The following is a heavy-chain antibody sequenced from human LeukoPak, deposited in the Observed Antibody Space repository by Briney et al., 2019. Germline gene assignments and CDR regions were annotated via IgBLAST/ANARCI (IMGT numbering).Heavy chain of an antibody. Sequence: GRSLRLSCVASGFTFSSYAMHWVRQAPGKGLEWVAVISYDGSNKYYADSVKGRFTISRDNSKNTLYLQMNSLRAEDTAVYYCARDYYYGSGSYYSPGKYYYYYYMDVWGKGTTVTVSS. D-gene: IGHD3-10*01. CDR1: GFTFSSYA. V-gene: IGHV3-30-3*01. J-gene: IGHJ6*03. CDR2: ISYDGSNK. CDR3: ARDYYYGSGSYYSPGKYYYYYYMDV.